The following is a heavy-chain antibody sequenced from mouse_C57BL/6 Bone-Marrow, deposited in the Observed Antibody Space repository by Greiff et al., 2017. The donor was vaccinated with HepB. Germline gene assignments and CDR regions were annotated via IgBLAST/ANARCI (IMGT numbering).Heavy chain of an antibody. Sequence: VQLQQPGAELVMPGASVKLSCKASGYTFTSYWMHWVKQRPGQGLEWIGEIDPSDSYTNYNQKFKGKSTLTVDKSSSTAYMQLSSLTSEDSAVYYCARIPFYLGFAYWGQGTLVTVSA. V-gene: IGHV1-69*01. D-gene: IGHD2-1*01. J-gene: IGHJ3*01. CDR3: ARIPFYLGFAY. CDR1: GYTFTSYW. CDR2: IDPSDSYT.